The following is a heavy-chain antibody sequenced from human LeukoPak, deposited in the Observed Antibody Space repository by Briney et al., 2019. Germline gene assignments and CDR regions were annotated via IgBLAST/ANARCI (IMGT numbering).Heavy chain of an antibody. J-gene: IGHJ4*02. Sequence: GGSLRLSCAASGFTFNDYGMSWVRQAPGKGLEWVSGINWNGGRTGYADSMKGRFIISRDNAKNSLYLQVNSLRAEDTALYYCAKDFSSGYYYFDYWGQGTLVTVSS. V-gene: IGHV3-20*04. CDR3: AKDFSSGYYYFDY. D-gene: IGHD3-22*01. CDR2: INWNGGRT. CDR1: GFTFNDYG.